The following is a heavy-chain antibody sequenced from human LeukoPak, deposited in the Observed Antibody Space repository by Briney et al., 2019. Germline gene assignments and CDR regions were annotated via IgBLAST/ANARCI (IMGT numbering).Heavy chain of an antibody. J-gene: IGHJ6*02. Sequence: GGALRLSCAASGFTFSNSWMHWVRQAPGKGLVWVSRINADGSSTTYADSVKGRFTISRDNAKNTLYLQMNSLRAEDTAVDYCAKGEGYCTSASCYEEDYYYYGMDVWGQGTTVTVSS. CDR2: INADGSST. D-gene: IGHD2-2*01. V-gene: IGHV3-74*01. CDR3: AKGEGYCTSASCYEEDYYYYGMDV. CDR1: GFTFSNSW.